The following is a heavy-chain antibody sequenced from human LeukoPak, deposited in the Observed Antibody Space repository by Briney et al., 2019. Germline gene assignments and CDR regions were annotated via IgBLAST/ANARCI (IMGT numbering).Heavy chain of an antibody. J-gene: IGHJ4*02. CDR1: GDSVSSNSAA. D-gene: IGHD4-23*01. V-gene: IGHV6-1*01. CDR2: TYFRFKWYN. Sequence: SQTLSLTCAISGDSVSSNSAAWNWIRQSPSRGFEWLGRTYFRFKWYNDYAASVKSRITVNPDTSKSHFSLQLSSVTLEDTAIYYCARTYGGNCDYWGQGTLVTVSS. CDR3: ARTYGGNCDY.